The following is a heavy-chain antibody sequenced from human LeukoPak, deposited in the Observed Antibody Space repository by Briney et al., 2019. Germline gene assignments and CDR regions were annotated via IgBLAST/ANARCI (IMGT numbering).Heavy chain of an antibody. CDR3: ARDIVATIQPI. Sequence: GGSLRLSCAASGFTFSSYAMSWVRQAPGKGLEWVSAISGSGGSTYYADSVKGRFTISRDNSKNTLYLQMNSLRAEDTAVYYCARDIVATIQPIWGQGTLVTVSS. V-gene: IGHV3-23*01. CDR1: GFTFSSYA. D-gene: IGHD5-12*01. J-gene: IGHJ4*02. CDR2: ISGSGGST.